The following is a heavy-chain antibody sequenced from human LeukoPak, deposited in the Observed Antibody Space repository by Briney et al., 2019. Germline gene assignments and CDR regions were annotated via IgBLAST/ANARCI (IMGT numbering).Heavy chain of an antibody. CDR1: GFSPTNYA. V-gene: IGHV3-30*01. J-gene: IGHJ4*02. Sequence: GRSLRLSCSVSGFSPTNYAMHWVRQAPGKGLEWVAVLSYDGSNEDYADSVKGRFTISRDNSRNTLYLQLNSLRAEDTAVYYCARDTVGGCFDYWGQGTLVTVSS. CDR2: LSYDGSNE. CDR3: ARDTVGGCFDY. D-gene: IGHD4-23*01.